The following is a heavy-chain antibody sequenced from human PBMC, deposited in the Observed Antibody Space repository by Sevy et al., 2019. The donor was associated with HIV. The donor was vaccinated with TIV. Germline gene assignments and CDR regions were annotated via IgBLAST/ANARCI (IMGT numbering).Heavy chain of an antibody. J-gene: IGHJ3*02. CDR1: GFTFSNYA. V-gene: IGHV3-23*01. CDR2: VSGSGGKT. CDR3: ATHRRRDGYTYGAFDI. Sequence: GESLKISCAASGFTFSNYALSWVRQAPGKGLEWVSAVSGSGGKTYYTDSVKGRFTISRDTSNNVLFLHMNSLRAEDTAVYYCATHRRRDGYTYGAFDIWGQGTMVTVSS. D-gene: IGHD5-12*01.